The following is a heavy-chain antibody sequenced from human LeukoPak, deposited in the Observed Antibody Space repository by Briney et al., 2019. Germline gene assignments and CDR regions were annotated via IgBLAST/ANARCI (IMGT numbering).Heavy chain of an antibody. D-gene: IGHD6-19*01. V-gene: IGHV1-69*04. CDR1: GGTFSSYA. CDR3: ARDKSPSAVAGPGYFQH. J-gene: IGHJ1*01. Sequence: ASVKASCKASGGTFSSYAISWVRQAPGQGLEWMGRIIPILGIANYAQKFQGRVTITADKSTSTAYMELSSLRSEDTAVYYCARDKSPSAVAGPGYFQHWGQGTLVTVSS. CDR2: IIPILGIA.